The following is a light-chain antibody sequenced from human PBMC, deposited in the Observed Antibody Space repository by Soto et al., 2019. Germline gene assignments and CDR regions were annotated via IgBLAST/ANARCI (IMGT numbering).Light chain of an antibody. CDR1: TSDVGAYNY. J-gene: IGLJ1*01. V-gene: IGLV2-14*03. Sequence: QSALTQPASVSGSPGQSITISCTGSTSDVGAYNYVSWYKHHPGQAPQLMIYDVSNRPSGVSNRFSGSKSGNTASLTISGLQADNEGDYYCSSKTSSSSPFVFGTGTKVTV. CDR3: SSKTSSSSPFV. CDR2: DVS.